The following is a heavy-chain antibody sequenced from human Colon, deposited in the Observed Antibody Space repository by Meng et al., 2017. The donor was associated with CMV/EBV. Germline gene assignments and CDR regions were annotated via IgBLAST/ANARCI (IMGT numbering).Heavy chain of an antibody. CDR3: AREESSGWYVVDY. D-gene: IGHD6-19*01. J-gene: IGHJ4*02. Sequence: ASVQVSCKASVYTFTGYYMHWVRQAPGQGLEWMGWINPNSGGTNYAQKLQGRVTMTRDTSISTAYMELSRLRSDDTAVYYCAREESSGWYVVDYWGQGTLVTVSS. CDR1: VYTFTGYY. V-gene: IGHV1-2*02. CDR2: INPNSGGT.